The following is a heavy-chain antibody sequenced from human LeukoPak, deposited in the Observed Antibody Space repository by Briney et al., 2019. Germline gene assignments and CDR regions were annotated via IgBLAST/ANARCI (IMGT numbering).Heavy chain of an antibody. CDR1: GFTFSGYW. V-gene: IGHV3-7*01. J-gene: IGHJ4*02. CDR2: IKDDGGDT. D-gene: IGHD2-2*01. CDR3: ARVRCSSNSCFPDY. Sequence: QSGGSLRLSCVGSGFTFSGYWMSWVRQAPGKGLQWVADIKDDGGDTYYVDAVKGRFSISRDNAKNSVNLQMNSLRAEDTAVYYCARVRCSSNSCFPDYWGQGTLVTVSS.